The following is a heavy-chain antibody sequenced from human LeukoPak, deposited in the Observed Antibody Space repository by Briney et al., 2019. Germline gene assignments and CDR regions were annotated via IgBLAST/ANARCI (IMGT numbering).Heavy chain of an antibody. Sequence: KPGESLKISCKGSGYSFATYWIAWVRQMPGKGLEWMGIIYPGDSDTRYSPSFQGQVTISADKSISTAYLQWSSLKASDTAMYYCARPARDGYNYYYFDYWGQGTLVTVSS. D-gene: IGHD5-24*01. CDR2: IYPGDSDT. J-gene: IGHJ4*02. V-gene: IGHV5-51*01. CDR1: GYSFATYW. CDR3: ARPARDGYNYYYFDY.